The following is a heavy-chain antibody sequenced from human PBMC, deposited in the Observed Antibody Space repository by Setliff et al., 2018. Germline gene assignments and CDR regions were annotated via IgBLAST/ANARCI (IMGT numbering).Heavy chain of an antibody. D-gene: IGHD1-26*01. CDR3: ARAHSGSDFHDPFDI. CDR2: LNPSSGNT. J-gene: IGHJ3*02. V-gene: IGHV1-8*03. Sequence: AASVKVSCKASGYSFTSNDINWVRQATGQGPEWMGWLNPSSGNTGYAPKFQGRVTITRGTSLSTAYMELSSLRSEDTAIYYCARAHSGSDFHDPFDIWGQGTMVTVSS. CDR1: GYSFTSND.